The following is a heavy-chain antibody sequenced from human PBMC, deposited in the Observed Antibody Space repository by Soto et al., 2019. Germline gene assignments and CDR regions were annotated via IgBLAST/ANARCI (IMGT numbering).Heavy chain of an antibody. Sequence: QVQLVESGGGVVQPGRSLRLSCAASGFVFSSYGMHWVRQAPGKGLEWVSLISYDGSEKYYADSVKGRFTISRDNSKNTLSLQMSSLRAEDTALYYCAKALTTGYWYFDLWGRGTLVTVSS. CDR2: ISYDGSEK. CDR1: GFVFSSYG. J-gene: IGHJ2*01. V-gene: IGHV3-30*18. CDR3: AKALTTGYWYFDL. D-gene: IGHD4-17*01.